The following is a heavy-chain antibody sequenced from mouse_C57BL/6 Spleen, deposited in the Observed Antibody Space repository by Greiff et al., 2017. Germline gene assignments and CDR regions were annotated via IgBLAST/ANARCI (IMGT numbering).Heavy chain of an antibody. CDR3: ARSSIYYYGSSYDYYAMDY. V-gene: IGHV8-12*01. J-gene: IGHJ4*01. CDR2: IYWDDDK. Sequence: QVQLKESGPGILQSSQTLSLTCSFSGFSLSTSGMGVSWIRQPSGKGLEWLAHIYWDDDKRYNPSLKSRLTISKDTSRNQVFLKITSVDTADTATYYCARSSIYYYGSSYDYYAMDYWGQGTSVTVSS. D-gene: IGHD1-1*01. CDR1: GFSLSTSGMG.